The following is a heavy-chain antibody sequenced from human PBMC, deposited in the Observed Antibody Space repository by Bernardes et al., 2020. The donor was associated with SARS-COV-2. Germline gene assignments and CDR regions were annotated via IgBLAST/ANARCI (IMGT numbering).Heavy chain of an antibody. D-gene: IGHD1-26*01. Sequence: SETLSLTCTVSGGSISSYYWSWIRQPPGKGLEWIGYIYYSGSTNYNPSLKSRVTISVDTSKNQFSLKLSSVTAADTAVYYCARGIDGSQRGFDYWGQGTLVTVSS. V-gene: IGHV4-59*01. CDR3: ARGIDGSQRGFDY. J-gene: IGHJ4*02. CDR1: GGSISSYY. CDR2: IYYSGST.